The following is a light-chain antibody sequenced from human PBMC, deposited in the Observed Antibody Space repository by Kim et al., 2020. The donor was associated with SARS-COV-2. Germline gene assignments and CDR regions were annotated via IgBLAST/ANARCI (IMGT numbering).Light chain of an antibody. Sequence: VKLPCNLTSGVSNYAIEWYQQQTEKGPRYLMKVNSDGSHMRGDGIPDRFAGSSSGAERYLSISSLQSEDEADYYCQTWGPGVKWVFGGGTKLTVL. V-gene: IGLV4-69*01. J-gene: IGLJ3*02. CDR2: VNSDGSH. CDR3: QTWGPGVKWV. CDR1: SGVSNYA.